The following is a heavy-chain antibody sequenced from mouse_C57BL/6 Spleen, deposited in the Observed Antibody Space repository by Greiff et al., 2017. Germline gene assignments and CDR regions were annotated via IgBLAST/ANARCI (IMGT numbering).Heavy chain of an antibody. CDR1: GYTFTDYY. D-gene: IGHD1-1*01. J-gene: IGHJ2*01. Sequence: EVQLQQSGPELVKPGASVKISCKASGYTFTDYYMNWVKQSHGKSLEWIGDINPNNGGTSYNQKFKGKATSTVDKSSSTAYMELRSLTSEDSAVYYCASGLLRYYFDYWGQGTTLTVSS. CDR3: ASGLLRYYFDY. CDR2: INPNNGGT. V-gene: IGHV1-26*01.